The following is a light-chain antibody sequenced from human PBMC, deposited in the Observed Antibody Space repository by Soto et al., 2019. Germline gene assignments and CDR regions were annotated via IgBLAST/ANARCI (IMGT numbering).Light chain of an antibody. J-gene: IGKJ2*01. CDR1: QSAGSN. CDR2: AAS. V-gene: IGKV3-15*01. Sequence: EILMTQSPAILTVSPGERATLSCRASQSAGSNLAWFQQKPGQPPRLLIYAASTRATGIPARFTGSGSGTEFTLTIGSLQCEDFAVSYCQYYNNWPPMYTFGQGTKLEIK. CDR3: QYYNNWPPMYT.